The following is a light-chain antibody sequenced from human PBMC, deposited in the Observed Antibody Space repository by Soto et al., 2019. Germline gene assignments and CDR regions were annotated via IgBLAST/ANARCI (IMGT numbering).Light chain of an antibody. J-gene: IGKJ1*01. Sequence: EIVMTQSPATLSVSPGERATLSCRASQSVSSKLAWYQQKPGQAPRLLIYDVSTRAAGIPARFRGSGSGIELTLTSSGPEAEDLSVCYWQRTTIWPLTFGQGTKVEMK. CDR2: DVS. CDR3: QRTTIWPLT. V-gene: IGKV3-15*01. CDR1: QSVSSK.